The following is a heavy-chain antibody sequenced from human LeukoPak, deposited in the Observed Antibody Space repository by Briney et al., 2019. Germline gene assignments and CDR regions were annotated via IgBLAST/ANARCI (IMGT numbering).Heavy chain of an antibody. Sequence: ASVKVSCKASGYTFTSYDFNWVRQATGQRPEWMGWMSPNSGDTGYAQKFQDRVTMTRNTSISTAYMELSSLRSDDTAVYYCARGPPDWGYDYWGPGTLVTVSS. CDR1: GYTFTSYD. CDR2: MSPNSGDT. CDR3: ARGPPDWGYDY. J-gene: IGHJ4*02. D-gene: IGHD7-27*01. V-gene: IGHV1-8*01.